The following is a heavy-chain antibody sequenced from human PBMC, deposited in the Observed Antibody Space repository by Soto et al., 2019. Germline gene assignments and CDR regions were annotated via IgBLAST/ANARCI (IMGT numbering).Heavy chain of an antibody. CDR1: GASISSGGYY. Sequence: SETLSLTCTISGASISSGGYYWSWIRQHPGKGLEWIGYIYYSGSTYYNPSLKSRVTISVDTSKNQFSLKLSSVTAADTAVYYCARTSYDSSGTAADPWGQGTLVTLSS. D-gene: IGHD3-22*01. CDR3: ARTSYDSSGTAADP. J-gene: IGHJ5*02. CDR2: IYYSGST. V-gene: IGHV4-31*03.